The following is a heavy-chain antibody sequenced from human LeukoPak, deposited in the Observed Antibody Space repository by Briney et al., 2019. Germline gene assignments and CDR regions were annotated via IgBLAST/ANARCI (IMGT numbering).Heavy chain of an antibody. J-gene: IGHJ4*02. Sequence: SETLSLTRTVSGGSVTSGSYYWSWIRQPPGKGLEWIGYIYYSGSTNYNPSLKSRVTISVDTSKNQFSLKLSSVTAADTAVYYCARAPLTALSGDYWGQGTLVTVSS. CDR3: ARAPLTALSGDY. CDR2: IYYSGST. D-gene: IGHD2-21*02. CDR1: GGSVTSGSYY. V-gene: IGHV4-61*01.